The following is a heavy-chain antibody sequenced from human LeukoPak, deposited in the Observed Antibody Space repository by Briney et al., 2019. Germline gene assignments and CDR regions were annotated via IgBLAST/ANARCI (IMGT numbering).Heavy chain of an antibody. V-gene: IGHV3-20*04. CDR2: INWNGGST. Sequence: GGSLRLSCAASGFTFDDYGMSWVRQAPGKGLEWVFGINWNGGSTGYADSVKGRFTISRDNAKNSLYLQMNSLRAEDTALYYCARDSRYYYGSGSYSYWGQGTLVTVSS. CDR3: ARDSRYYYGSGSYSY. J-gene: IGHJ4*02. CDR1: GFTFDDYG. D-gene: IGHD3-10*01.